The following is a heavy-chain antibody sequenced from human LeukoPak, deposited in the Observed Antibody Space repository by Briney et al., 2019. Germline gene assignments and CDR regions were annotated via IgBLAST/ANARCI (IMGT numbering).Heavy chain of an antibody. Sequence: GGSLRLSCAASGFTFSDYPMTWVRQAPGKGLEWVSAIHSPGDKHYADSVRGRFTISRDNSKNTLYLQMDSLRAEDTAVYYCAKRLYSSGWSAFDIWGQGTMVTVSS. D-gene: IGHD6-19*01. V-gene: IGHV3-23*05. CDR1: GFTFSDYP. CDR3: AKRLYSSGWSAFDI. CDR2: IHSPGDK. J-gene: IGHJ3*02.